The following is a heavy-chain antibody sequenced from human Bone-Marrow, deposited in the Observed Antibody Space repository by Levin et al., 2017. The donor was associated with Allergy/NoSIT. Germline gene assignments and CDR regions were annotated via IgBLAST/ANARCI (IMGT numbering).Heavy chain of an antibody. CDR1: GFTFSDYY. J-gene: IGHJ4*02. CDR2: ITSSGNYT. V-gene: IGHV3-11*05. CDR3: ARGQSMNEYYHGSGSFLPLDS. D-gene: IGHD3-10*01. Sequence: GGSLRLSCAASGFTFSDYYMSWIRQAPGEGLEWVSFITSSGNYTNHADSVKGRFTISRDNAKTSLYLQMNRLRAEDTAVYYCARGQSMNEYYHGSGSFLPLDSWGQGTLVTVSS.